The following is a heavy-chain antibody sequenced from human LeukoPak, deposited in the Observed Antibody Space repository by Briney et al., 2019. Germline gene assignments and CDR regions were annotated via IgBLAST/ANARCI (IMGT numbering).Heavy chain of an antibody. CDR2: IYTSGST. D-gene: IGHD3-16*01. Sequence: PSETLSLTCTVSGGSISSGSYYWSWIRQPAGKGLEWIGRIYTSGSTNYNPSLKSRVTISVDTSKNQFSRKLSSVTAADTAVYYCAIASDGGSDAFDIWGQGTMVTVSS. J-gene: IGHJ3*02. CDR3: AIASDGGSDAFDI. CDR1: GGSISSGSYY. V-gene: IGHV4-61*02.